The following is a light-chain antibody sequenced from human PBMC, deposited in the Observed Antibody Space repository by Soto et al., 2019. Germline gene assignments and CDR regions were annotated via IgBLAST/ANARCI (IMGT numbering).Light chain of an antibody. J-gene: IGKJ1*01. CDR2: RAS. CDR3: PHSPSFSGM. V-gene: IGKV1-5*03. Sequence: DIQMTQSPSTLSASVGDRVTVTCRASQSIDTSLAWYQQKPGEALRLLIFRASTLEGRVPSRFSGSGSGTKFTLTISSLQADDFAAYYRPHSPSFSGMFGQGTQVDI. CDR1: QSIDTS.